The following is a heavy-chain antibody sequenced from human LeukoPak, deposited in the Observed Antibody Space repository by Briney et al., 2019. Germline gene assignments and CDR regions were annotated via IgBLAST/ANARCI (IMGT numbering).Heavy chain of an antibody. Sequence: AGGSLRLSCAASGFTFSSYGMHWVRQAPGKGLEWVAFIRYDGSNKYYADSVKGRFTISRDNAKNTLYLQMNSLRAEDTAVYYCARRPAAGSNWFDPWGQGTLVTVSS. D-gene: IGHD6-13*01. CDR3: ARRPAAGSNWFDP. V-gene: IGHV3-30*02. J-gene: IGHJ5*02. CDR1: GFTFSSYG. CDR2: IRYDGSNK.